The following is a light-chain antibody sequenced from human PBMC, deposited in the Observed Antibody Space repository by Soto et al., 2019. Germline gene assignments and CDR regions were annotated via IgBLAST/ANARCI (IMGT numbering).Light chain of an antibody. J-gene: IGKJ3*01. V-gene: IGKV3-20*01. CDR3: QQYGSSRFT. CDR2: GAS. Sequence: ESVLRQSRGTLSLSPGERATLSCRASQSISSSYLAWYQQKPGQAPRLLVYGASSRATGTPDRFSGSGSGTDFTLTISRLEPEDFAVYYCQQYGSSRFTFGPGTKVDIK. CDR1: QSISSSY.